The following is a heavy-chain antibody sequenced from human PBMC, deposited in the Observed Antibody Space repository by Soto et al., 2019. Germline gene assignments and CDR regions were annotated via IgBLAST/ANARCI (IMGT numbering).Heavy chain of an antibody. CDR2: ISAYNGNT. V-gene: IGHV1-18*01. CDR3: ATTDYGDFQYAFDI. D-gene: IGHD4-17*01. J-gene: IGHJ3*02. Sequence: ASVKVSCKASGYTFTSYGISWVRQAPGQGLEWMGWISAYNGNTNYAQKLQGRVTMTTDTSTSTAYMELRSLRSDDTAVYYCATTDYGDFQYAFDIWGQGTMVTVSS. CDR1: GYTFTSYG.